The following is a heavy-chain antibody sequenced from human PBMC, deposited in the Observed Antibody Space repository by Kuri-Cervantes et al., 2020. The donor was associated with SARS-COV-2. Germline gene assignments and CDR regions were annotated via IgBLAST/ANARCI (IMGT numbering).Heavy chain of an antibody. CDR2: ISSSSSYI. V-gene: IGHV3-21*01. Sequence: GESLKISCAASGDMCTDDWMRWVRQAPGKGLEWVSSISSSSSYIYYADSVKGRFTISRDNAKNSLYLQMNSLRAEDTAVYYCARAGYYYDSSGYPFDYWGQGTLVTVSS. CDR1: GDMCTDDW. J-gene: IGHJ4*02. CDR3: ARAGYYYDSSGYPFDY. D-gene: IGHD3-22*01.